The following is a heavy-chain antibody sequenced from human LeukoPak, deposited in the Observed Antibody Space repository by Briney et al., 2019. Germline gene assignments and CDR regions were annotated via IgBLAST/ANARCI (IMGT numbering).Heavy chain of an antibody. V-gene: IGHV1-18*01. CDR1: GYTFTSYG. Sequence: ASVKVSCKASGYTFTSYGISWVRQATGQGLEWMGWMNPNSGNTNYAQKLQGRVTMTTDTSTSTAYMELRSLRSDDTAVYYCAREGGMYCGGDCYSDYWGQGTLVTVSS. D-gene: IGHD2-21*02. J-gene: IGHJ4*02. CDR2: MNPNSGNT. CDR3: AREGGMYCGGDCYSDY.